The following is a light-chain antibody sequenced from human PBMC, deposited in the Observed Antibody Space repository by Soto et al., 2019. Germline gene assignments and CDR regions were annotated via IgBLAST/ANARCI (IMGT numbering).Light chain of an antibody. CDR3: QQYTNWPRT. Sequence: EIVLTQSPATLSLSPGERATLSCRASQSLTTDLAWYQQRPGQPPRLLIYGASTRATDFPARFSGSGSGTEFTLTISSLQSEDSAVYYCQQYTNWPRTFGQGTKVDI. CDR2: GAS. CDR1: QSLTTD. J-gene: IGKJ1*01. V-gene: IGKV3-15*01.